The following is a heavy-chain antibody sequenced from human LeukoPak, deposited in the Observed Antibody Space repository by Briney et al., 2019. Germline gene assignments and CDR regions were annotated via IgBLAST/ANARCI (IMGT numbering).Heavy chain of an antibody. V-gene: IGHV3-23*01. Sequence: PGGSLRLSCAASGFTFSSSYAMSWVRQAPGKGLEWVSAISGSGGSTYYADSVKGRFTISRDNSKNTLYLQMNSLRAEDTAVYYCAASDYWGQGTLVTVSS. J-gene: IGHJ4*02. CDR2: ISGSGGST. CDR3: AASDY. CDR1: GFTFSSSYA.